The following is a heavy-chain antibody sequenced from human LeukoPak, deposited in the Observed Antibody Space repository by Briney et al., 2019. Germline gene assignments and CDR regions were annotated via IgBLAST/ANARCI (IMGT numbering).Heavy chain of an antibody. CDR2: IIPIFDTA. CDR1: GGPFINYA. CDR3: ARDLLGSPTGYSSGAWDY. V-gene: IGHV1-69*13. J-gene: IGHJ4*02. D-gene: IGHD3-9*01. Sequence: ASVKVSCKASGGPFINYAISWVRQAPGQGLEWMGGIIPIFDTADYAQNFRGRLTITADESTSTAYMELSSLRAEDTAMYYCARDLLGSPTGYSSGAWDYWGQGTLVTVSS.